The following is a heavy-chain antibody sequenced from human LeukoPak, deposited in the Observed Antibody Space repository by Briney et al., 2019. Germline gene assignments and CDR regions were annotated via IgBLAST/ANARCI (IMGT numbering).Heavy chain of an antibody. CDR2: ISGGGGTT. D-gene: IGHD3-9*01. CDR3: AKGIDILTAYLDY. V-gene: IGHV3-23*01. J-gene: IGHJ4*02. CDR1: GFTFSRYG. Sequence: GGSLRLSCAASGFTFSRYGMNWVRQAPGKGLEWVSGISGGGGTTYFADSVKGRFTISRDNSKNTLYLQMSSLKAEDTAIYYCAKGIDILTAYLDYWGQGTLVTVSS.